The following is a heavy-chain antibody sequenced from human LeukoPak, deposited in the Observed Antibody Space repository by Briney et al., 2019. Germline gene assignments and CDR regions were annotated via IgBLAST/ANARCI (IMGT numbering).Heavy chain of an antibody. V-gene: IGHV4-39*07. CDR1: GGSISSSSYY. D-gene: IGHD2-2*01. J-gene: IGHJ4*02. CDR3: ARSPKYCSSTSCYVWRVVYYFDY. CDR2: IYYSGST. Sequence: SETLSLTCTVSGGSISSSSYYWGWIRQPPGKGLEWIGSIYYSGSTNYNPSLKSRVTISVDTSKNQFSLKLSSVTAADTAVYYCARSPKYCSSTSCYVWRVVYYFDYWGQGTLVTVSS.